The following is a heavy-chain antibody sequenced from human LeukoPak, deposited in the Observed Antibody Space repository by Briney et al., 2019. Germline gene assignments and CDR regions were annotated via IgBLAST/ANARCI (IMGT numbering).Heavy chain of an antibody. CDR3: ARKGGSGSDFRADF. J-gene: IGHJ4*02. CDR1: GYSFNNYG. D-gene: IGHD5-12*01. Sequence: ASVEVSCKASGYSFNNYGITWVRQAPGQGLEWMGWINTYSYNTNYAQKLQGRVTMTTDTSMRTAYMELRSLTLDDTAVYYCARKGGSGSDFRADFWGQGTLVTVSS. CDR2: INTYSYNT. V-gene: IGHV1-18*01.